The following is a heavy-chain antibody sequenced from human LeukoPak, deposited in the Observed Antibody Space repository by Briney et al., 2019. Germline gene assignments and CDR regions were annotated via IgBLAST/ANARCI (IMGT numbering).Heavy chain of an antibody. Sequence: GASVKVSSKASGYTFTGYYMHWVRQAPGQGLEWMGWISPNSGDTNYAQKFQGRVTMTRDTSISTAYMELSGLRSDDTAVYYCAREISSGWSDYWGQRSLVTVSS. D-gene: IGHD6-19*01. J-gene: IGHJ4*02. V-gene: IGHV1-2*02. CDR3: AREISSGWSDY. CDR1: GYTFTGYY. CDR2: ISPNSGDT.